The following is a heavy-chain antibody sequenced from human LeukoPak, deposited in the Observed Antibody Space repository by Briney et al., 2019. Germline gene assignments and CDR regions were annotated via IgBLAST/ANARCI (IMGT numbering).Heavy chain of an antibody. V-gene: IGHV3-7*03. CDR2: IKQDGSEK. CDR3: ASSKDFYFDY. CDR1: ASTVNSYW. J-gene: IGHJ4*02. Sequence: GRSLTPSWAASASTVNSYWMSWVRQPPRKWLEWVANIKQDGSEKYYVYSVKGRFTITRDNAKKSLYLQINSLRAEDTAVYYCASSKDFYFDYWGQGTLVTVSS.